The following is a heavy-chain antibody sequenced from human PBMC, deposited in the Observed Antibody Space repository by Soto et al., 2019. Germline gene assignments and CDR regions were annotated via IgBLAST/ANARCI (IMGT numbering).Heavy chain of an antibody. J-gene: IGHJ3*02. V-gene: IGHV1-8*01. Sequence: QVQLVQSGAAVKKPGASVKVSCKASGYTFTSYDINWLRQATGQGLEWMGWMNPNSDNKGYAQKFQDRVSMTRNTSISTAYMELSSLRSDDTAVYYCARGGETGDAFEIWGQGTVVTVSS. CDR1: GYTFTSYD. D-gene: IGHD3-9*01. CDR3: ARGGETGDAFEI. CDR2: MNPNSDNK.